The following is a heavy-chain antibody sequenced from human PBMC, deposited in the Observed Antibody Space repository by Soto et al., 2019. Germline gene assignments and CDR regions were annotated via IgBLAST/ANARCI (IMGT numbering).Heavy chain of an antibody. CDR3: ARDTGSGRLLDY. D-gene: IGHD1-26*01. V-gene: IGHV3-30-3*01. J-gene: IGHJ4*02. Sequence: PGGSLRLSCAASGFTFSSYAMHWVRQAPGKGLEWVAVISYDGSNKYYADSVKGRFTISRDNSKNTLYLQMNSLRAEDTAVYYCARDTGSGRLLDYWGQGTLVTVSS. CDR1: GFTFSSYA. CDR2: ISYDGSNK.